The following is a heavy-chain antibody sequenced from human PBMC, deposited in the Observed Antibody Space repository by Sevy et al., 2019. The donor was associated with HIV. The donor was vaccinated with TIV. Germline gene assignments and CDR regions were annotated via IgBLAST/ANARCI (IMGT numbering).Heavy chain of an antibody. CDR3: ARGRYDKYVWGSYRPTYFDY. D-gene: IGHD3-16*02. Sequence: SETLSLTCAVYGGSFSGYYWTFFRQPPGKGLEWIGEITHSENTNSNPSLKSRVTISVDTSENQFSLKLTSVTAADTAVYFCARGRYDKYVWGSYRPTYFDYWGQGSLVTVSS. J-gene: IGHJ4*02. V-gene: IGHV4-34*01. CDR2: ITHSENT. CDR1: GGSFSGYY.